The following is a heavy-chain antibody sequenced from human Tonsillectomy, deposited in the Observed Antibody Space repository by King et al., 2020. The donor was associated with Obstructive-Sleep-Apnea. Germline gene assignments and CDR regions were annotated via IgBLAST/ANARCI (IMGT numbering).Heavy chain of an antibody. CDR3: ARQKDIVVVPAAEFDY. CDR1: GYSFTSYW. Sequence: EVQLVESGAEVKKPGESLKISCKGSGYSFTSYWIGWVRQMPGKGLEWMGIIYPGDSDTRYSPSFQGQVTISADKSISTAYLQWSSLKASDTAMYYCARQKDIVVVPAAEFDYCGQGTLVTVSS. J-gene: IGHJ4*02. D-gene: IGHD2-2*01. V-gene: IGHV5-51*01. CDR2: IYPGDSDT.